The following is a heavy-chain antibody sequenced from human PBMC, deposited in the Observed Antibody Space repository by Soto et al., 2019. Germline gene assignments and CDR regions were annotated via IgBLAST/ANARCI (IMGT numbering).Heavy chain of an antibody. CDR1: GFTFSNYA. Sequence: GGSLRLSCAASGFTFSNYAMSWVRQAPGKGLEWVSAISGSGGSTYYADSVKGRFTISRDNSKNTLYLQMNSLRAEDTAVYYCAKDLIIAARPSGGDYYYYGMDVWGQGTTVTVSS. CDR2: ISGSGGST. D-gene: IGHD6-6*01. CDR3: AKDLIIAARPSGGDYYYYGMDV. V-gene: IGHV3-23*01. J-gene: IGHJ6*02.